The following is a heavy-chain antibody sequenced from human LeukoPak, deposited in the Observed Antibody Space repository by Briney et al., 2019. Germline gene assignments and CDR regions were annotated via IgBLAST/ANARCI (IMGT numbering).Heavy chain of an antibody. D-gene: IGHD3-10*01. V-gene: IGHV1-2*02. CDR2: INPNCGGT. Sequence: ASVTVSFKASGYTFTDYYMHWVRQAPGQGLEWMGWINPNCGGTNYAQKFQGRVTMTRDPSISTAYMELSRLRSDDTAVYFCARAPMVRGVIVWFDLWGQGTLVTVSS. J-gene: IGHJ5*02. CDR3: ARAPMVRGVIVWFDL. CDR1: GYTFTDYY.